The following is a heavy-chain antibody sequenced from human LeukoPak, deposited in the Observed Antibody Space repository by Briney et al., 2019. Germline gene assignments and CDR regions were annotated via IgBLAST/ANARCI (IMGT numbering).Heavy chain of an antibody. CDR2: FNSGGNT. V-gene: IGHV3-23*01. CDR3: ATNDVLATSTRPGYYYYMDV. Sequence: GGSLRLSRAASGFTFSSYAMSWVRQAPGKGLEWVSGFNSGGNTHYADSVKGRFTISRDNSKNTLYLRMNSLRAEDTAVYYCATNDVLATSTRPGYYYYMDVWGKGTTVTISS. CDR1: GFTFSSYA. J-gene: IGHJ6*03. D-gene: IGHD5-24*01.